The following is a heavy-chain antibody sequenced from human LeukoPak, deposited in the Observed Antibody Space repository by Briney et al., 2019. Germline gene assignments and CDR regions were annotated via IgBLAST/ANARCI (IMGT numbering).Heavy chain of an antibody. Sequence: SETLSLTCTVSGGSISSSSYYWGWIRRPPGKGLEWIGSIYYSGSTYYNPSLKSRVTISVDTSKNQFSLKLSSVTAADTAVYYCARTTINRIQLWMYYFDHWGQGTLVTVSS. CDR3: ARTTINRIQLWMYYFDH. CDR2: IYYSGST. CDR1: GGSISSSSYY. V-gene: IGHV4-39*01. D-gene: IGHD5-18*01. J-gene: IGHJ4*02.